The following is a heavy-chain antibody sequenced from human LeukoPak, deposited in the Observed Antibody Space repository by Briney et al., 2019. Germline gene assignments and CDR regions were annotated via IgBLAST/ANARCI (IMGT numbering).Heavy chain of an antibody. V-gene: IGHV1-46*01. CDR2: ANTTYDIP. CDR1: GYTFSNYC. J-gene: IGHJ3*02. CDR3: AKDPRNILTGDYDDFDI. D-gene: IGHD3-9*01. Sequence: ASVTVSCTASGYTFSNYCMHWVRQAPAQGLEWMGIANTTYDIPIYAQTFEGRVTMTRDMSTSTAYMELSSLTSDDTAVYFCAKDPRNILTGDYDDFDIWGQGTMVIVSS.